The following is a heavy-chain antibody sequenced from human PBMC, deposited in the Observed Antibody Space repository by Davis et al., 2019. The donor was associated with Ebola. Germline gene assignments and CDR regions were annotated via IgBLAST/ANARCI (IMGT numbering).Heavy chain of an antibody. CDR1: GFTFSSYA. CDR3: TKDLVVVPVAGYYYYGMDV. Sequence: PGGSLRLSCAASGFTFSSYAMSWVRQAPGKGLEWVSSLSGSGTSTYYADSVKGRFTISRDNSKNTLYLQMFSLRAEDTALYYCTKDLVVVPVAGYYYYGMDVWGQGTTVTVSS. J-gene: IGHJ6*02. D-gene: IGHD2-2*01. V-gene: IGHV3-23*01. CDR2: LSGSGTST.